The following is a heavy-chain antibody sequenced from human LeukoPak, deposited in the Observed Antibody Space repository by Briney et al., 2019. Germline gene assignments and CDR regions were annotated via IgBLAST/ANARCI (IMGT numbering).Heavy chain of an antibody. CDR2: ISGSGGGT. J-gene: IGHJ4*02. Sequence: VRSLRLSCAASGLAFSGYAMSWVRQAPEKGLEWVSTISGSGGGTYYADSVKGRFTISRDDSKNTLYLQMNSLRAEDTAVYYCVKDLGRYRNNCFDYWGQGTLVTVSS. CDR3: VKDLGRYRNNCFDY. V-gene: IGHV3-23*01. CDR1: GLAFSGYA. D-gene: IGHD1-26*01.